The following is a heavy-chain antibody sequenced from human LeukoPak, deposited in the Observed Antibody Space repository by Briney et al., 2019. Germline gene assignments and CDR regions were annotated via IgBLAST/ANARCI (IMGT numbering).Heavy chain of an antibody. J-gene: IGHJ4*02. CDR2: ISYDGSNK. V-gene: IGHV3-30-3*01. D-gene: IGHD6-19*01. CDR1: GFTFSSYA. Sequence: PGGSLRLSCAASGFTFSSYAMHWVRQAPGKGLEWVAVISYDGSNKYYADSVKGRFTISRDNSKNTLYLQMNSLRAEDTAVYYCARGESIAVAGTNFDYWGQGILVTVAS. CDR3: ARGESIAVAGTNFDY.